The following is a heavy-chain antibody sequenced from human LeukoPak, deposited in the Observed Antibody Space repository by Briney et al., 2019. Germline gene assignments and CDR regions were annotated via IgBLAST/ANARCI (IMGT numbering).Heavy chain of an antibody. D-gene: IGHD6-13*01. CDR3: ARDLYSSSWSLNSPFNYYYYYYMDV. CDR1: GGSISSGSYY. CDR2: IYTSGST. Sequence: PSETLSLTCTVSGGSISSGSYYWSWIRQPAGKGLEWIGRIYTSGSTNYNPSLKSRVTISVDTSKNQFSLKLSSVTTADTAVYYCARDLYSSSWSLNSPFNYYYYYYMDVWGKGTTVTVSS. V-gene: IGHV4-61*02. J-gene: IGHJ6*03.